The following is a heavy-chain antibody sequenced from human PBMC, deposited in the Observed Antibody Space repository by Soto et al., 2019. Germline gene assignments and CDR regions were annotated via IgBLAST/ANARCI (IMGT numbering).Heavy chain of an antibody. CDR2: IKQDGSEK. V-gene: IGHV3-7*01. CDR3: AREDSLVAADY. D-gene: IGHD2-15*01. J-gene: IGHJ4*02. CDR1: GFTFSRYW. Sequence: GGSVRLSCAASGFTFSRYWMSWGRQAPGKGLEWVANIKQDGSEKYYVDSVKGRFTISRDNAKNSLYLQMNSLRAEDTAVYYCAREDSLVAADYWGQGTLVTVSS.